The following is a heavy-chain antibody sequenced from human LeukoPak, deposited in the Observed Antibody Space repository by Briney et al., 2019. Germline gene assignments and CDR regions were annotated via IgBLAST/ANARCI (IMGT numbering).Heavy chain of an antibody. V-gene: IGHV3-15*01. D-gene: IGHD5-24*01. CDR3: TTGIYGYHY. J-gene: IGHJ4*02. CDR1: GFTLNNAW. Sequence: GGSLRLSCAASGFTLNNAWMSWVRQAPGKGLEWVGRIKSKTDGGTTDYAAPVKGRFTISRDDSKNTLYLQMNGLKTEDTAVYSCTTGIYGYHYWGQGTLVTVSS. CDR2: IKSKTDGGTT.